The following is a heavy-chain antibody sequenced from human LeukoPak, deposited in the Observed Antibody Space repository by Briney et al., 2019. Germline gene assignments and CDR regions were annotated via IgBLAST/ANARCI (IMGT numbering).Heavy chain of an antibody. Sequence: SETLSLTCTVSGGSTSSSSYYWGWIRQPPGKGLEWIGSIYYSGSTYYNPSLKSRVTISVDTSKNQFSLKLSSVTAADTAVYYCARQVQQQLAIDYWGQGTLVTVSS. D-gene: IGHD6-13*01. J-gene: IGHJ4*02. V-gene: IGHV4-39*01. CDR2: IYYSGST. CDR3: ARQVQQQLAIDY. CDR1: GGSTSSSSYY.